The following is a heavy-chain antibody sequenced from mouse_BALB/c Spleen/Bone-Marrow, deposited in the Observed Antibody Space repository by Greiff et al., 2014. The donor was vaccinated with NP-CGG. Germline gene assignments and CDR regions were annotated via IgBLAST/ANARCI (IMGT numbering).Heavy chain of an antibody. J-gene: IGHJ1*01. CDR3: TRSYYGNYFDV. D-gene: IGHD2-1*01. CDR1: GYTFTSYY. Sequence: QVQLQQSGAELVKPGASVKLSCKASGYTFTSYYMYWVKQRPGQGLVWIGEINPSNGGTNFNEKFKSKATLTVDKSSSTAYMQLSSLTSEDSAVYYCTRSYYGNYFDVWGAGTTVTVSS. CDR2: INPSNGGT. V-gene: IGHV1S81*02.